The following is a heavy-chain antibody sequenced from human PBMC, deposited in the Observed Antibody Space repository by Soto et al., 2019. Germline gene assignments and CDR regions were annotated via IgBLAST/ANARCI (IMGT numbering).Heavy chain of an antibody. V-gene: IGHV4-39*01. J-gene: IGHJ4*02. CDR1: GGSISSSSYY. D-gene: IGHD5-18*01. CDR2: IYYSGST. CDR3: ARHPRIQLWSGYFDY. Sequence: QLQLQESGPGLVKPSETLSLTCTVSGGSISSSSYYWGWIRQPPGTGLEWIGSIYYSGSTYYNPSLKSRVTISVDTSKNQFSLKLSSVTAADTSVYYCARHPRIQLWSGYFDYWGQGTLVTVSS.